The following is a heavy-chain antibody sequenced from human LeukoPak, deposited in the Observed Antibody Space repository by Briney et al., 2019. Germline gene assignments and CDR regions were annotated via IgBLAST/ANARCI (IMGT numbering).Heavy chain of an antibody. CDR2: INHSGST. D-gene: IGHD4-17*01. Sequence: SETLSLTCAVYGGSFSGYYWSWIRQPPGKGLEWIGEINHSGSTNYNPSLTSRVTISVDTSKNQFSLKLSSVTAADTAVYYCARLQATVTIHAYFDYWGQGTLVTVSS. CDR1: GGSFSGYY. J-gene: IGHJ4*01. CDR3: ARLQATVTIHAYFDY. V-gene: IGHV4-34*01.